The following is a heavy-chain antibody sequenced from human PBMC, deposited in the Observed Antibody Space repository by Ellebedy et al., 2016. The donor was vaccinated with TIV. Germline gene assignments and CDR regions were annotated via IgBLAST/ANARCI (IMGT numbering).Heavy chain of an antibody. J-gene: IGHJ4*02. CDR3: ARRPFRSRSLYDY. CDR2: IYPGDSDT. Sequence: GESLKISCQGSGYSFTSYWIGWVRQMPGKGLEWMGIIYPGDSDTRYSPSFQGQVTIPADKSIRTAYLQWSSLKASDTAMYYCARRPFRSRSLYDYWGQGTLVTVSS. V-gene: IGHV5-51*01. CDR1: GYSFTSYW. D-gene: IGHD3-3*01.